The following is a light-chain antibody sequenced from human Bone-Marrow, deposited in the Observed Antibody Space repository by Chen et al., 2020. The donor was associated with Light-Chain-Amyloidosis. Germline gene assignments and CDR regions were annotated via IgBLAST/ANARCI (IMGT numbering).Light chain of an antibody. CDR1: SSDVGGDNH. CDR2: EVT. J-gene: IGLJ1*01. Sequence: QSALTQPASVSGSPGQSITISCTGTSSDVGGDNHVSWYQQHPDKAPKLMIYEVTNRPSWVPARFSGSKSDNTASLTIYGLQTEDEADYFRSSYTITNTLVFGSGTRVTVL. V-gene: IGLV2-14*01. CDR3: SSYTITNTLV.